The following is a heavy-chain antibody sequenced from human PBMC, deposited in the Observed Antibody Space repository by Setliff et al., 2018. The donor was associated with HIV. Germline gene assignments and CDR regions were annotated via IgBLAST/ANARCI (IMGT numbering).Heavy chain of an antibody. Sequence: PSETLSLTCTVSGGSISSHYWSWIRQPPGKGLEWIGSIYSSGSTNYNPSLKSQVTMSVDTSKNQFSLKLRSVTAADTAVFYCARVKYSYAQGFYYGMDVWGQGTTVTVSS. J-gene: IGHJ6*02. CDR2: IYSSGST. D-gene: IGHD5-18*01. V-gene: IGHV4-59*11. CDR1: GGSISSHY. CDR3: ARVKYSYAQGFYYGMDV.